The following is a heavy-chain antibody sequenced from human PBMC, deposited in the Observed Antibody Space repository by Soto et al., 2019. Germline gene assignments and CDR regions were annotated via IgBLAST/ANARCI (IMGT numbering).Heavy chain of an antibody. Sequence: GGSLRLSCAAYGFTFSSYALIWVRQAPGKXLQSVSSISGSAAATYYADAVKGRFTISRDNSKNTLYLQMSSLRVEDTAVYYCAKTICTTTSCTSYYYGMDVWGQGTTVTVSS. CDR2: ISGSAAAT. J-gene: IGHJ6*01. CDR3: AKTICTTTSCTSYYYGMDV. D-gene: IGHD2-2*01. V-gene: IGHV3-23*01. CDR1: GFTFSSYA.